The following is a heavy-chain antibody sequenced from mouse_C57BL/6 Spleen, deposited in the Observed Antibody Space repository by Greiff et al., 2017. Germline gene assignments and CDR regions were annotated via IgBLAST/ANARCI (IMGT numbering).Heavy chain of an antibody. J-gene: IGHJ2*01. CDR1: GYAFSSYW. Sequence: QVQLKESGAELVKPGASVKISCKASGYAFSSYWMNWVKQRPGKGLEWIGQIYPGDGDTNYNGKFKGKATLTADKSSSTAYMQLSSLTSEDSAVYFCARSPFYYDYDVYYYFDYWGQGTTLTVSS. D-gene: IGHD2-4*01. CDR2: IYPGDGDT. CDR3: ARSPFYYDYDVYYYFDY. V-gene: IGHV1-80*01.